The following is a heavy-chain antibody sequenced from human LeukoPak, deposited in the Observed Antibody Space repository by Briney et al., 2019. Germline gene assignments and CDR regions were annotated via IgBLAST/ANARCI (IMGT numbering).Heavy chain of an antibody. V-gene: IGHV1-18*01. CDR2: ISAYNGNT. CDR1: GYTFTSYG. Sequence: EAPVKVSCKASGYTFTSYGTSWVRQAPGQGLEWMGWISAYNGNTNYAQKLQGRVTMTTDTSTSTAYMELRSLRSDDTAVYYCARDVTTRIPRGPYYFDYWGQGTLVTVSS. J-gene: IGHJ4*02. CDR3: ARDVTTRIPRGPYYFDY. D-gene: IGHD3-22*01.